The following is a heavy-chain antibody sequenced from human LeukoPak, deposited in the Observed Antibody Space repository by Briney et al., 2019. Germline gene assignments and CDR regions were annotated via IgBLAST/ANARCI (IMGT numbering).Heavy chain of an antibody. CDR3: ARDGNYGDYVGNYYGMDV. J-gene: IGHJ6*02. V-gene: IGHV3-48*03. CDR2: ISSGDPTI. D-gene: IGHD4-17*01. CDR1: GFIFSTYE. Sequence: GGSLRLSCAASGFIFSTYEMNWVRQAPGKGLQWVSYISSGDPTIYYADSVKGRFTISRDNAKNSLYLQMSSLRAEDTAVYYCARDGNYGDYVGNYYGMDVWGQGTTVTVSS.